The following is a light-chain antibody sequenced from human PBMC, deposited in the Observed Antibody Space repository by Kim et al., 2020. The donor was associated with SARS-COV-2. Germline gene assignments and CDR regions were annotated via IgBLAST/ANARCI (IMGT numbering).Light chain of an antibody. CDR1: ISNVGSCNY. CDR3: SSFTTRSTLV. J-gene: IGLJ3*02. V-gene: IGLV2-14*03. CDR2: DVN. Sequence: STLISCTGTISNVGSCNYVSWHQKPTGKAPKLMFYDVNKRPSGISCRFSGSKSGSTASLTISGLQAEDEADYYCSSFTTRSTLVFGGGTQLTVL.